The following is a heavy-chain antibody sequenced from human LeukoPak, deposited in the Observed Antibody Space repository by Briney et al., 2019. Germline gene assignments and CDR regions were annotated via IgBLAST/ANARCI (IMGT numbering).Heavy chain of an antibody. V-gene: IGHV1-69*13. D-gene: IGHD6-13*01. J-gene: IGHJ4*02. CDR1: GGTFSSYA. CDR3: ASLAQQQLVPLPFGY. Sequence: SVKVSCNASGGTFSSYASSWVRQAPGQGLEWMGGIIPIFGTANYAQKFQGRVTITADESTSTAYMELSSLRSEDTAVYYCASLAQQQLVPLPFGYWGQGTLVTVSS. CDR2: IIPIFGTA.